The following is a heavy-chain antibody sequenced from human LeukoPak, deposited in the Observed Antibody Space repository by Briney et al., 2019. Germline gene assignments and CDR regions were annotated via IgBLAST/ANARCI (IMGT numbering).Heavy chain of an antibody. V-gene: IGHV1-69*04. D-gene: IGHD3-22*01. CDR2: IIPILGIA. J-gene: IGHJ4*02. CDR1: GGTFSSYA. Sequence: SVKVSCKASGGTFSSYAISWVRQAPGQGLEWMGRIIPILGIANYAQKFQGRVTVTADKSTSTAYMELSSLRSEDTAVYYCAREGYDSSGHDYWGQGTVVTVSS. CDR3: AREGYDSSGHDY.